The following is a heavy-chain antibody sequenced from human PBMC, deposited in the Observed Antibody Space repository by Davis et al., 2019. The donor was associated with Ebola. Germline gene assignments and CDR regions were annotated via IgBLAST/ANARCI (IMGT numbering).Heavy chain of an antibody. Sequence: SETLSLTCAVSGGSISYYFWNWIRQPPGKGLEWVGSIYYTGSTNSNPSLKSRVTISIDTSKTQFSLRLSSVTAADTAVYYCARSSGPSDIWGQGTMVTVSS. V-gene: IGHV4-59*08. CDR2: IYYTGST. CDR1: GGSISYYF. J-gene: IGHJ3*02. D-gene: IGHD3-10*01. CDR3: ARSSGPSDI.